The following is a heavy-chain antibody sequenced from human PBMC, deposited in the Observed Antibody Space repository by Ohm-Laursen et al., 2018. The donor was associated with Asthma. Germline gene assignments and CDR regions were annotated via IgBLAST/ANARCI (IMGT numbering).Heavy chain of an antibody. V-gene: IGHV4-59*01. CDR3: ARLSISGFYSWIDP. CDR2: IHYTGNT. CDR1: GDAISSYS. D-gene: IGHD2-21*01. Sequence: GTLSLTCTVSGDAISSYSWSWIQQPPGKGLEWIGYIHYTGNTNYNAALKSRVTISGDMSKNQFSLKVSSVTAADTAVYFCARLSISGFYSWIDPWGQGTLVTVSS. J-gene: IGHJ5*02.